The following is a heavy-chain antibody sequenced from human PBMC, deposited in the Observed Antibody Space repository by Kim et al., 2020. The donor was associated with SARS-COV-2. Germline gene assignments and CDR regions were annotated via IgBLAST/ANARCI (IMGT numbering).Heavy chain of an antibody. V-gene: IGHV4-4*07. D-gene: IGHD5-18*01. CDR1: GGSISSYY. Sequence: SETLSLTCTVSGGSISSYYWSWIRQPAGKGLEWIGRIYTSGSTNYNPSLKSRVTMSVDTSKNQFSLKLSSVTAADTAVDYCARDQRGYSYGYPLYYYYGMDVWGQGTTVTVSS. CDR2: IYTSGST. J-gene: IGHJ6*02. CDR3: ARDQRGYSYGYPLYYYYGMDV.